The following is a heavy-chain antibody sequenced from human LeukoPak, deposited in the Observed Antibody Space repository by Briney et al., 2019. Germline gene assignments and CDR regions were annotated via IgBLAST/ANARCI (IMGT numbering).Heavy chain of an antibody. D-gene: IGHD3-22*01. Sequence: GGSLRLSCAASGFTFSSYSMNWVRQAPGKGLEWVSSISSSSSYIYYADSVKGRFTISRDNAKNSLYLQMNSLRAEDTAVYYCARVLGDSSGYYVFDYWGQGTLVTVSS. CDR3: ARVLGDSSGYYVFDY. CDR2: ISSSSSYI. J-gene: IGHJ4*02. V-gene: IGHV3-21*01. CDR1: GFTFSSYS.